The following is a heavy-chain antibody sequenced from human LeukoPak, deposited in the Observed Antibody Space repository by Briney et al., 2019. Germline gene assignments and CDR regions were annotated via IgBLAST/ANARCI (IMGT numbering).Heavy chain of an antibody. CDR1: GGSISSGGYY. Sequence: SETLSLTCTVSGGSISSGGYYWSWIRQHPGKGLEWIGYIYYSGSTYYNPSLKSRVTISVETSKNQFSLKLSSVTAADTAVYYCASKRGKYSSFGDWGQGTLVTVSS. D-gene: IGHD6-6*01. J-gene: IGHJ4*02. CDR2: IYYSGST. CDR3: ASKRGKYSSFGD. V-gene: IGHV4-31*03.